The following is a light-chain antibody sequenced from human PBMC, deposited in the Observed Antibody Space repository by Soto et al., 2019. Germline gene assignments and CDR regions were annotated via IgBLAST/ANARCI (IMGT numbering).Light chain of an antibody. V-gene: IGKV1-39*01. CDR2: AAS. Sequence: DIQMTQSPYSLSASVGDRVTITCRASQSITDYLNWYQQKPGKAPKLLIYAASSLQSGVPSRFSASGSGTDFTLTISRLQPEDFATYFCQQTYITPFTFGQGTRLEIK. J-gene: IGKJ5*01. CDR3: QQTYITPFT. CDR1: QSITDY.